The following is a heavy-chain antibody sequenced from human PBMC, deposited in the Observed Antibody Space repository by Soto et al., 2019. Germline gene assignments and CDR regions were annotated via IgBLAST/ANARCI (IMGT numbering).Heavy chain of an antibody. CDR3: ARDLLYDFWSGYYSRGMDV. V-gene: IGHV1-18*01. CDR1: GYTFTSYG. D-gene: IGHD3-3*01. Sequence: GASVKVSCKASGYTFTSYGISWVRQAPGQGLEWMGWISAYNGNTNYAQKLQGRVTMTTDTSTSTAYMELRSLRSDDTAVYYCARDLLYDFWSGYYSRGMDVWGQGTTVTVS. CDR2: ISAYNGNT. J-gene: IGHJ6*02.